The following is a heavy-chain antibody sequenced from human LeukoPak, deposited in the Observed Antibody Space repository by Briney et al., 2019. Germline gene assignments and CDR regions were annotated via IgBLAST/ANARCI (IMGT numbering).Heavy chain of an antibody. D-gene: IGHD2-2*01. V-gene: IGHV4-30-2*01. Sequence: PSQTLSLTCTVSGGSISSGGYYWSWIRQPPGKGLEWIGYIYHSGSTYYNPSLKSRVTISVDRSKNQFSLKLSSVTAADTAVYYCARDSTHCSSTSCYSLFDYWGQGTLVTVSS. CDR3: ARDSTHCSSTSCYSLFDY. CDR1: GGSISSGGYY. CDR2: IYHSGST. J-gene: IGHJ4*02.